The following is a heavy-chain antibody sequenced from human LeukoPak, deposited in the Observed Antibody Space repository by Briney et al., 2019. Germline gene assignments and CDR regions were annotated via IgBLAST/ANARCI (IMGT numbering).Heavy chain of an antibody. CDR2: FDPEDGET. CDR3: ATLERSGWTDWFDP. V-gene: IGHV1-24*01. Sequence: ASVKVSCKVSGYTLTELSMHWVRQAPGKGLEWMGGFDPEDGETIYAQKFQGRVTMTEDTSTDTAYMELSSLRSEDTAVYYCATLERSGWTDWFDPWGQGTLVTVSS. CDR1: GYTLTELS. D-gene: IGHD3-3*01. J-gene: IGHJ5*02.